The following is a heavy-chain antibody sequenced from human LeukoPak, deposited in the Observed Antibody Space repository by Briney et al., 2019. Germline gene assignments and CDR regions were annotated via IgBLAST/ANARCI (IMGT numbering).Heavy chain of an antibody. J-gene: IGHJ4*02. V-gene: IGHV4-59*01. Sequence: SETLSLTCTVSGGSISSYYWNWIRQPPGKGLEWIGYIYYSGSTNYNPSLKSRVTISVDTSKNQFSLRLSSVTAADTAVYYCARDRRHGSSGGGDPAYYFDYWAQGPLATVSS. CDR1: GGSISSYY. D-gene: IGHD3-10*01. CDR2: IYYSGST. CDR3: ARDRRHGSSGGGDPAYYFDY.